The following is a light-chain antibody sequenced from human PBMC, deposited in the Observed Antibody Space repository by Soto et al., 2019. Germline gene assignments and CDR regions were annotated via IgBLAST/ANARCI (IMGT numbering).Light chain of an antibody. CDR2: HAS. Sequence: EIVMTQSPATLSVSPGERATLSCRASQTVNNNLAWYQQKPGQAPRLLIFHASTSATGIPARFSGSGSGTEFTLTISSLQSEDFAVYYCQQYINWPSTFGQGTRLGIK. V-gene: IGKV3-15*01. CDR3: QQYINWPST. CDR1: QTVNNN. J-gene: IGKJ5*01.